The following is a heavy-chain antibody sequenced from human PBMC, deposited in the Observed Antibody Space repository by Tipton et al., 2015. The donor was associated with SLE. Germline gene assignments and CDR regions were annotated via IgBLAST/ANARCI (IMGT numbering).Heavy chain of an antibody. J-gene: IGHJ2*01. V-gene: IGHV4-61*09. Sequence: TLSLTCTVSGGSISSGSYYWSWIRQPAGKGLEWIGHIFTSGSTTYNPPLTSRVTISVDTSKNQFSLKLRSVTAADTAVYYCARDNPRSQQLVHRGYFDLWGRGTLVTVSS. CDR3: ARDNPRSQQLVHRGYFDL. D-gene: IGHD6-13*01. CDR1: GGSISSGSYY. CDR2: IFTSGST.